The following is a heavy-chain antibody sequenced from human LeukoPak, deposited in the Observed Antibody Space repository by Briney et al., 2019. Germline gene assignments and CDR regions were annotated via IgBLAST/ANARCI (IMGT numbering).Heavy chain of an antibody. Sequence: GGSLRLSCAASRFTFHDYAMHWVRQAPGKGLEWVSVIPWNSGSIGYADSVKGRFTISRDNAKNSLYLQMNSLRAEDTALYYCAKESGGTTGTTGYFDYWGQGTLVTVSS. J-gene: IGHJ4*02. CDR1: RFTFHDYA. V-gene: IGHV3-9*01. CDR2: IPWNSGSI. CDR3: AKESGGTTGTTGYFDY. D-gene: IGHD1-1*01.